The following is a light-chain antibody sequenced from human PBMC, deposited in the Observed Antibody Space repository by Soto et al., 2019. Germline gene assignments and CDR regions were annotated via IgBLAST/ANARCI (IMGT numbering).Light chain of an antibody. CDR1: QSPLYSDGNTY. CDR3: MTGTYWPYT. J-gene: IGKJ2*01. CDR2: KVS. V-gene: IGKV2-30*01. Sequence: DVVMTQSPLSLPVTLGQPASISCRSSQSPLYSDGNTYLSWFHQRPGQSPRRLIYKVSHRDSGVXDXSSGSGSGTDFTLQINRVEAEDLGVYYCMTGTYWPYTFGQGTKLEIK.